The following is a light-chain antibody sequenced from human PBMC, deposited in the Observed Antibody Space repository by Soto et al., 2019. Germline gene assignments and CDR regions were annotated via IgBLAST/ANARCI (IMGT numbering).Light chain of an antibody. Sequence: EIVMTQSPATLSVSPGEGATLSCRASQSVGSNLAWYRQKPGQAPSLLIYGASTRSTGIPARFSGSGSGTDFTLTISSLQSEDFAVYHCQQYNYWPPYTFGQGTKLEI. CDR3: QQYNYWPPYT. V-gene: IGKV3-15*01. CDR1: QSVGSN. CDR2: GAS. J-gene: IGKJ2*01.